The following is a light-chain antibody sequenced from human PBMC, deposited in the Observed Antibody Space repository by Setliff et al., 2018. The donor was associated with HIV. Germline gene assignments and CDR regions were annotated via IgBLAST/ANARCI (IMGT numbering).Light chain of an antibody. J-gene: IGLJ1*01. Sequence: QFALAQPRSVSGSPGQSVTISCTGTSNDVGPYNYVSWYQQHPGKAPKLLIFDVTTRPSGVPDRFSGSKSGNTASLTISGLQAEDEADYYCCSYAGAYSFGVFGTGTKVTVL. CDR2: DVT. V-gene: IGLV2-11*01. CDR3: CSYAGAYSFGV. CDR1: SNDVGPYNY.